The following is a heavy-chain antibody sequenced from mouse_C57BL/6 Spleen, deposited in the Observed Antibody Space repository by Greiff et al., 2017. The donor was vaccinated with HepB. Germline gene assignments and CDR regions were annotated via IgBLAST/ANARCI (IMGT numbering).Heavy chain of an antibody. CDR3: ARYGNYLYFDY. D-gene: IGHD2-1*01. CDR2: IHPNSGST. J-gene: IGHJ2*01. CDR1: GYTFTSYW. V-gene: IGHV1-64*01. Sequence: QVQLQQPGAELVKPGASVKLSCKASGYTFTSYWMHWVKQRPGQGLEWIGMIHPNSGSTNDNEKFKSKATLTVDKSSSTAYMQLSSLTSEDSAVYYCARYGNYLYFDYWGQGTTLTVSS.